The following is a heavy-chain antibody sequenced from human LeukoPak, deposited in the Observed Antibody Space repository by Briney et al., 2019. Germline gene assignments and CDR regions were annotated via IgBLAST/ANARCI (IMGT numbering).Heavy chain of an antibody. V-gene: IGHV1-69*04. CDR2: IIPILGIA. CDR1: GGTFSSYA. J-gene: IGHJ6*02. CDR3: ARGGYYDSSGYFHYGMDV. Sequence: ASVKVSCKASGGTFSSYAISWVRQAPGQGLEWMGRIIPILGIANYAQKFQGRVTITADKSTSTAYMELSSLRSEDTAVYYCARGGYYDSSGYFHYGMDVWGQGTTVTVSS. D-gene: IGHD3-22*01.